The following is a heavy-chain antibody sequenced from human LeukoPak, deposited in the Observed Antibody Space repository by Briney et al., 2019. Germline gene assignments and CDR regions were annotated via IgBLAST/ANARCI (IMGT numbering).Heavy chain of an antibody. D-gene: IGHD3-10*01. Sequence: GGSLRLSCAASGFTFSRHSMNWVRQAPGKGLEWVSSISSSSSYIYYADSVKGRFTISRDNARNSLYLQMNSLRAEDTAVYYCARAHTNRGFDYWGQGTLVTVSS. CDR3: ARAHTNRGFDY. CDR1: GFTFSRHS. J-gene: IGHJ4*02. CDR2: ISSSSSYI. V-gene: IGHV3-21*01.